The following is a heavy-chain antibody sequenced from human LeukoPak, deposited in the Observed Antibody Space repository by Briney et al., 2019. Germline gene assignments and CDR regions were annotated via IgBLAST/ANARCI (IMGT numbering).Heavy chain of an antibody. Sequence: GGSLRLSCAASGFTFSSYAMSWVRQAPGKGLEWVSAISGSGGSTYYADSVKGRFTISRNNSKNTLYLQMNSLRAEDTAVYYCAKDRQKRYYYDSSGYYYLDAFDIWGQGTMVTVSS. CDR1: GFTFSSYA. D-gene: IGHD3-22*01. J-gene: IGHJ3*02. CDR3: AKDRQKRYYYDSSGYYYLDAFDI. V-gene: IGHV3-23*01. CDR2: ISGSGGST.